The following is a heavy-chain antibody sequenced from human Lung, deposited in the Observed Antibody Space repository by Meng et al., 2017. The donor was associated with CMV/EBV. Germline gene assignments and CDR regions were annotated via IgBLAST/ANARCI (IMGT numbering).Heavy chain of an antibody. J-gene: IGHJ5*02. Sequence: QITLKESGQTLVKPTQHLTLTVTFSGSSLSISEVGVGWIRQPPGKALECLAIIYGDDEKRSSPSLESRLTVTKDTSKNQVVLTMTNMVPVDTATYYCARAAARPSDWFDPWGQGTLVTVSS. CDR3: ARAAARPSDWFDP. CDR1: GSSLSISEVG. CDR2: IYGDDEK. D-gene: IGHD6-6*01. V-gene: IGHV2-5*02.